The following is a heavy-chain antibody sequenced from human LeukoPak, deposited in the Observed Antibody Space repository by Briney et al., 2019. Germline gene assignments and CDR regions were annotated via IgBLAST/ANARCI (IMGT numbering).Heavy chain of an antibody. Sequence: GESLKISCKGSGYSFTSYWIAWVRQMPGKGLEWMGIIYPGDSDTIYSPSFQGQVTIAADKSISTVYLQWSSLKASDTAMYYCARSANQGGIWVWGQGTLVTVSS. CDR2: IYPGDSDT. CDR3: ARSANQGGIWV. D-gene: IGHD3-16*01. J-gene: IGHJ4*02. CDR1: GYSFTSYW. V-gene: IGHV5-51*01.